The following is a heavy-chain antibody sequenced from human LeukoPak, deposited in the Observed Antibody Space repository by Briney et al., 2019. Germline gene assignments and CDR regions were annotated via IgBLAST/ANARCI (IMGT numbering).Heavy chain of an antibody. CDR1: GYTFVSYL. V-gene: IGHV1-46*01. D-gene: IGHD3-16*01. CDR2: ISPNDGNT. CDR3: ARDLGYFDY. J-gene: IGHJ4*02. Sequence: ASVKVSCKASGYTFVSYLIHWVREAPGQGLEWMGIISPNDGNTQYAPKFRGRVTMTRDISTTTAYMELSSLISGDTAVYYCARDLGYFDYWGQGTLVTVSS.